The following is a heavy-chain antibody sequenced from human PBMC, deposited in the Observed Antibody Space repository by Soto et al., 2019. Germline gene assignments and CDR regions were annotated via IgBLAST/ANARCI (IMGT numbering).Heavy chain of an antibody. CDR3: ARHTRNQFDP. Sequence: SETLSLTCTVSGDSMTSSSYYWGWIRQPPGKGLEWIGSIYYSERTSYNSGSTYYSPSLKSRVTISGDTSKSQFSLKLSAVTAADTAVYYCARHTRNQFDPWGQGTLVTVSS. CDR2: IYYSERTSYNSGST. J-gene: IGHJ5*02. V-gene: IGHV4-39*01. CDR1: GDSMTSSSYY.